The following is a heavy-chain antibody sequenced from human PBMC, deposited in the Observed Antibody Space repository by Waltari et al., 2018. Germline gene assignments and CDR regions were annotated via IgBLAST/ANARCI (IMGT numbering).Heavy chain of an antibody. CDR3: TRDGPYYYFGLDV. CDR1: GFTFISYN. V-gene: IGHV3-21*02. Sequence: EEQLVESGGGQVKPGGSLRLSCSASGFTFISYNMNWVRQAPGKGLEWVASINSGGTSPNSADSVEGRFTISRDNAKNSLYLQMDNLRADDTAVYYCTRDGPYYYFGLDVWGQGTTVTVSS. J-gene: IGHJ6*02. CDR2: INSGGTSP.